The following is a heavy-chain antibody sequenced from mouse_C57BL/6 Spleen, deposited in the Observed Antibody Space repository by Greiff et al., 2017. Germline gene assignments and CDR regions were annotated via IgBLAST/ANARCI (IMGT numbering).Heavy chain of an antibody. CDR1: GYTFTSYG. CDR2: IYPRSGNT. CDR3: ARSLLLRYFDV. J-gene: IGHJ1*03. D-gene: IGHD1-1*01. Sequence: QVQLQQSGAELARPGASVQLSCKASGYTFTSYGISWVKQRTGQGLEWIGEIYPRSGNTYYNEKFKGKATLTADKSSSTAYMELRSLTSEDSAVYFCARSLLLRYFDVWGTGTTVTVSS. V-gene: IGHV1-81*01.